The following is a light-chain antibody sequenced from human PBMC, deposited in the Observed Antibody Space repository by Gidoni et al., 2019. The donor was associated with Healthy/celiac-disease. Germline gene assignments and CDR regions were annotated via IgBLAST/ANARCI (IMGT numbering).Light chain of an antibody. CDR3: QQYNNWWT. CDR2: GAS. V-gene: IGKV3-15*01. J-gene: IGKJ1*01. Sequence: EIVMKQSPATLSVSPGERATLSCTASQSVSSNLAWYQQKPGQAPRLLIYGASTRATGIPARFSGSGSGTEFTLTISSLQSEDFAVYYCQQYNNWWTFGQGTKVEIK. CDR1: QSVSSN.